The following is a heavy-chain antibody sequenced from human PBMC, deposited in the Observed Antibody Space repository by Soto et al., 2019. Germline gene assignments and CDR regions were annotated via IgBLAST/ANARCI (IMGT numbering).Heavy chain of an antibody. D-gene: IGHD3-10*01. Sequence: GGSLRLSCAASGFTFSDYYMSWIRQAPGKGLEWASYISSSSSYTNYADSVKGRFTISRDNAKNSLYLQMNSLRAEDTAVYYCARERATMVRGVRAPYGMDVWGQGTTVTVSS. CDR2: ISSSSSYT. CDR1: GFTFSDYY. V-gene: IGHV3-11*06. CDR3: ARERATMVRGVRAPYGMDV. J-gene: IGHJ6*02.